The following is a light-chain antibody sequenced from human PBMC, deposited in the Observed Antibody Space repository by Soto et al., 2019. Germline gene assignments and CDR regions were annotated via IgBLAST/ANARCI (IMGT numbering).Light chain of an antibody. Sequence: QAVVTQPPSVSGAPGQRVTISCSGSSSNIGAGYDVHWYQQLPGTAPKLLIYTNFNRPSGVPDRFSGSKSGTSASLAITGLQAEDEADYYCQSYDSSLRGYVFGTGTKLTVL. CDR2: TNF. CDR3: QSYDSSLRGYV. CDR1: SSNIGAGYD. J-gene: IGLJ1*01. V-gene: IGLV1-40*01.